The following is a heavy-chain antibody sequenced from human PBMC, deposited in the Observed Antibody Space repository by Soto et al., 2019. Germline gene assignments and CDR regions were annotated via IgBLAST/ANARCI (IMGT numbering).Heavy chain of an antibody. CDR2: FSGSGDST. D-gene: IGHD4-17*01. CDR1: GFTFRSYA. CDR3: AKRTVGWYFDL. Sequence: EVQLLESGGGLVQPGGSLRLSCAASGFTFRSYAMSWVRQAPGKGLEWVSAFSGSGDSTYYADSVKGRFTISRDNSKNTQYLQMNSLRAEDTAVYYCAKRTVGWYFDLWGRGTLVTVSS. V-gene: IGHV3-23*01. J-gene: IGHJ2*01.